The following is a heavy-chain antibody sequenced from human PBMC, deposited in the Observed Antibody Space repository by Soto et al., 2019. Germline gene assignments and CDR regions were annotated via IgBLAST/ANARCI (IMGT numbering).Heavy chain of an antibody. Sequence: QVQLQESGPGLVKSSETLSLTCTVSGGSTSNNYWSWIRQPPGKGLEWIGYIYYTGSTNYNPSLKSRVTLSLDASKNQFSLKINSVTAADTAVYYCARLAATVAFDIRGQGTMVTVSS. J-gene: IGHJ3*02. CDR3: ARLAATVAFDI. CDR2: IYYTGST. D-gene: IGHD1-26*01. V-gene: IGHV4-59*08. CDR1: GGSTSNNY.